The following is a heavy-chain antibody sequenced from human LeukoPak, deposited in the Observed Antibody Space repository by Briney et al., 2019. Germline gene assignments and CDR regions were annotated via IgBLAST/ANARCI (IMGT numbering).Heavy chain of an antibody. J-gene: IGHJ4*02. CDR1: GFTFSSYA. D-gene: IGHD3-22*01. CDR2: ISGSGGST. Sequence: PGGSLRLSCAASGFTFSSYAMSWVRQAPGKGLEWVSAISGSGGSTYYADSVKGRFTISRDNSKNTLYLQMNSLRAEDTAVYYCAKDLGFYDSSGYAVDYWGQGTLVTVSS. CDR3: AKDLGFYDSSGYAVDY. V-gene: IGHV3-23*01.